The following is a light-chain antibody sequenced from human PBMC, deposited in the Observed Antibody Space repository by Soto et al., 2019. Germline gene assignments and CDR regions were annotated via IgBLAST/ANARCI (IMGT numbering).Light chain of an antibody. J-gene: IGKJ1*01. CDR3: RHYNRYMT. Sequence: IRTTTSPAIQARSVGDDVTRTIRASQRICSWLAWYQQKPGKAPKILIYNTSTLESGVPSRFSGSGSGTEFTLTIISLQPDDFATYYCRHYNRYMTFGQGTRLDI. CDR2: NTS. V-gene: IGKV1-5*03. CDR1: QRICSW.